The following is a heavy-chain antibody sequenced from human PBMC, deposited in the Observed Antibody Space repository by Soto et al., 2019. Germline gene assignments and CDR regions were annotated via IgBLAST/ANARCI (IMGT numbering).Heavy chain of an antibody. CDR2: IYHSGST. J-gene: IGHJ4*02. CDR3: ARVPDY. Sequence: QLQLQESGSGLVKPSQTLSLTCAVSGGSISSGGYSWSWIRQPPGKGLEWIAYIYHSGSTSYNPSLKRRVTISVDRSKTQFSLKLSSVTAAATAVYSCARVPDYWGQGTLVTVSS. V-gene: IGHV4-30-2*01. CDR1: GGSISSGGYS.